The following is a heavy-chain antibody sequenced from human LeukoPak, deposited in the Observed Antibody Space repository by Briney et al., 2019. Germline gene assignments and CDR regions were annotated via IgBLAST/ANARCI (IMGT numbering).Heavy chain of an antibody. CDR2: IYYSGST. D-gene: IGHD3-16*01. Sequence: SETLSLTCTVSGGSISSYYWSWIRQPPGKGLEWLGYIYYSGSTNYNPSLKSRVTISVDTSKNQFSLKLSSVTAADTAVYYCARHVKGDQFDYWGQGTLVTVSS. J-gene: IGHJ4*02. CDR3: ARHVKGDQFDY. V-gene: IGHV4-59*08. CDR1: GGSISSYY.